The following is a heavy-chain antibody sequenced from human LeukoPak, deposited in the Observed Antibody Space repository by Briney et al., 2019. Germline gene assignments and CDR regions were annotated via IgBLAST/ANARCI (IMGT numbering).Heavy chain of an antibody. Sequence: SETLSLTCTVSGGSISSYYWSWIRQPPGKGLEWIGYIYYSGSTNYNPSLKSRVTISVDTSKNQFSLKLSSVTAADTAVYYCAGIRPYGRLRHYYYGMDVWGQGTTVTVSS. D-gene: IGHD4-17*01. V-gene: IGHV4-59*01. CDR3: AGIRPYGRLRHYYYGMDV. CDR2: IYYSGST. J-gene: IGHJ6*02. CDR1: GGSISSYY.